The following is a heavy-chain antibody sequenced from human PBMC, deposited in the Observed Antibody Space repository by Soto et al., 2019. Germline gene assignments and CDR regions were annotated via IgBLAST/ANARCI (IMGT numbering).Heavy chain of an antibody. CDR3: ARQWLTGSFRYFQH. J-gene: IGHJ1*01. CDR1: GYTFTSYA. V-gene: IGHV1-3*01. D-gene: IGHD6-19*01. Sequence: ASVKVSCKASGYTFTSYAMHWVRQAPGQRLEWMGWINAGNGNTKYSQKFQGRVTITRDTSASTAYMEPSSLRSEDTAVYYCARQWLTGSFRYFQHWGQGTLVTVSS. CDR2: INAGNGNT.